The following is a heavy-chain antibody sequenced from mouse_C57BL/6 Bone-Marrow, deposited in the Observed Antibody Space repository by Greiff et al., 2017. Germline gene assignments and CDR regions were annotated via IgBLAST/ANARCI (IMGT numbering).Heavy chain of an antibody. J-gene: IGHJ4*01. Sequence: VQLQQPGAELVMPGASVKLSCKASGYTFTSYWMHWVKQRPGQGLEWIGEIDPSDSYTNYNQKFKGKSTLTVDKSSSTAYMQLSSLTSEDSAVYYCAREEYITTVVAPYYCARDYWGQETSVTVST. CDR2: IDPSDSYT. CDR3: AREEYITTVVAPYYCARDY. V-gene: IGHV1-69*01. CDR1: GYTFTSYW. D-gene: IGHD1-1*01.